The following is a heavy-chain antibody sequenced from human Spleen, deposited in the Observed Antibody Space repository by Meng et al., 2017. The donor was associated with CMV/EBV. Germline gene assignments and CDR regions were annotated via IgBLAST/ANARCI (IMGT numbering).Heavy chain of an antibody. CDR3: ARDPYDFWNPIGYFDY. V-gene: IGHV4-39*07. J-gene: IGHJ4*02. Sequence: SETLSLTCTVSGGSISSSSYYWGWIRQPPGKGLEWIGSIYYSGSTYYNPSLQSRVTISVDTSKNQFSLKLSSVTAADTAVYYCARDPYDFWNPIGYFDYWGQGTLVTVSS. CDR2: IYYSGST. D-gene: IGHD3-3*01. CDR1: GGSISSSSYY.